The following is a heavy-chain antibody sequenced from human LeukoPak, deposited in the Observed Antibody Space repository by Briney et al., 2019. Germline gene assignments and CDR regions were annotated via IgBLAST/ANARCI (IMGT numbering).Heavy chain of an antibody. CDR3: ARSIVGANWFDP. V-gene: IGHV4-34*01. CDR1: GGSFSGYY. D-gene: IGHD1-26*01. J-gene: IGHJ5*02. CDR2: INHSGST. Sequence: SETLSLTWAVYGGSFSGYYWSWIRQPPGKGLEWIGEINHSGSTNYNPSLKSRVTISVDTSKNQFSLKLSSVTAADTAVYYCARSIVGANWFDPWGQGTLVTVSS.